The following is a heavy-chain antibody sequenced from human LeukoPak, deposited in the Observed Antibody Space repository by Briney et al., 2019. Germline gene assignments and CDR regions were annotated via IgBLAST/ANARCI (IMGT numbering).Heavy chain of an antibody. V-gene: IGHV4-34*01. J-gene: IGHJ4*02. D-gene: IGHD2-15*01. Sequence: SSETLSLTCAVYGGSFSGYYWSWIRQPPGKGLEWIGEINHSGSTNYNPSLKSRVTISVDTSENQFSLKLSSVTAADTAVYYCVRIVGSTVVDYWGQGTLVTVSS. CDR3: VRIVGSTVVDY. CDR1: GGSFSGYY. CDR2: INHSGST.